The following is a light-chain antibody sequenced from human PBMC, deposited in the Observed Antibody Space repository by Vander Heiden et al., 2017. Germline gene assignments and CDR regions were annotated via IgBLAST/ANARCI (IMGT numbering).Light chain of an antibody. CDR1: TSHIGAGYD. CDR2: GNS. V-gene: IGLV1-40*01. Sequence: SVLTQPPSVSGAPGQRVTIPCTGSTSHIGAGYDVHWYQQLPGTAPKLLIYGNSNRPSGVPDRFSGSKSGTSASLAITGLQAEDEADYYCQSYDSSLSGVVFGGGTKLTVL. J-gene: IGLJ2*01. CDR3: QSYDSSLSGVV.